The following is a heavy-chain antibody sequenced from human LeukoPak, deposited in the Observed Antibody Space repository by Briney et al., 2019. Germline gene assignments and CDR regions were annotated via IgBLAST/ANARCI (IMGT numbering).Heavy chain of an antibody. J-gene: IGHJ6*03. CDR2: IYHSGST. CDR1: GGSISSSNW. CDR3: ARARRWLQFYYYYYMDV. D-gene: IGHD5-24*01. Sequence: PSETLSLTCAVSGGSISSSNWWSWVRQPPGKGLEWIGEIYHSGSTNYNPSLKSRVTISVDTSKNQFSLKLSSVTAADTAVYYCARARRWLQFYYYYYMDVWGKGTTVTVSS. V-gene: IGHV4-4*02.